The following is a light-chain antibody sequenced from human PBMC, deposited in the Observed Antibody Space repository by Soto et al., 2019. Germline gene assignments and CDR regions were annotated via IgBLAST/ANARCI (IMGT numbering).Light chain of an antibody. Sequence: DVPMTQSPSTLSASVGRRVTITCRVSQIISRWLAWYKQKPGKAPKALIYDASTLRSGVPSRFSGGGSGTEFTLTISSLQHDDFATYYCQQYNTYSTFGQGTRLEIK. CDR1: QIISRW. J-gene: IGKJ5*01. CDR2: DAS. CDR3: QQYNTYST. V-gene: IGKV1-5*01.